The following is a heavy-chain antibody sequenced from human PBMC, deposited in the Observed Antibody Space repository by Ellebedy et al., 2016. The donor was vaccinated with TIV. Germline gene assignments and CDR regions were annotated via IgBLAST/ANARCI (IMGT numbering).Heavy chain of an antibody. CDR2: IYTSGST. D-gene: IGHD3-10*01. J-gene: IGHJ4*02. V-gene: IGHV4-4*07. CDR3: ARADPPEHGSGPY. CDR1: GGSISSYY. Sequence: SETLSLXXTVSGGSISSYYWSWIRQPAGKGLEWIGRIYTSGSTNYNPSLKSRVTISKDTSKNQFSLKLSSVTAADTAVYYCARADPPEHGSGPYWGQGTLVTVSS.